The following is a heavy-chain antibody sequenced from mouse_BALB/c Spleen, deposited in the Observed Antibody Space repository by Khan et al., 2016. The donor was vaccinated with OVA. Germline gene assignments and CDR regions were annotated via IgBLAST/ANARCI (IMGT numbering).Heavy chain of an antibody. CDR3: ARRGYDYGQGAFFAD. D-gene: IGHD2-4*01. Sequence: QVQLKQSGPGLVKPSQSLFLTCSVSGFSLTNYCLHWVRQSPGKGLEWLGVIWSAGSTYYNAAFISRLTISTDTSRNQVFFKLNSLLPNDTATYYDARRGYDYGQGAFFADGGQGTLVTVSA. CDR1: GFSLTNYC. J-gene: IGHJ3*01. V-gene: IGHV2-2*02. CDR2: IWSAGST.